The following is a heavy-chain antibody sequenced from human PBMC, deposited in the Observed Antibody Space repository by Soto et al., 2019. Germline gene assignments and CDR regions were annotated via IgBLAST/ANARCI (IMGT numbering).Heavy chain of an antibody. D-gene: IGHD6-13*01. CDR3: ARDLAAGDF. V-gene: IGHV1-18*01. J-gene: IGHJ4*02. Sequence: ASVKVSCKASGYTLTSYRISWVRQAPGQGLEWIGIINPNNGNTNYAQKLQGRVTMTTDTSTSTVYMDLSSLRSDDTAVYYCARDLAAGDFWGQGTLVTVSS. CDR2: INPNNGNT. CDR1: GYTLTSYR.